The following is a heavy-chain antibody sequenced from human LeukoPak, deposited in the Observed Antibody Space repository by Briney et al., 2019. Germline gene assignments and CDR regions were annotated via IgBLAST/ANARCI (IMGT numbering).Heavy chain of an antibody. CDR2: ISSSSSTI. CDR3: ARLSLYCTNGVCYRGFDY. CDR1: GFTFSSYS. D-gene: IGHD2-8*01. J-gene: IGHJ4*02. V-gene: IGHV3-48*04. Sequence: GGSLRLSCAASGFTFSSYSMNWVRQAPGKGLEWVSYISSSSSTIYYADSVKGRFTISRDNAKNSLYLQMNSLRAEDTAGYYCARLSLYCTNGVCYRGFDYWGQGTLVTVSS.